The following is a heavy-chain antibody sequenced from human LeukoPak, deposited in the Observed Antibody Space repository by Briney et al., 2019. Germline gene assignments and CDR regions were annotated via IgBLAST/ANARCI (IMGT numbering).Heavy chain of an antibody. V-gene: IGHV3-23*01. CDR2: ISGSGGGT. J-gene: IGHJ4*02. D-gene: IGHD1-26*01. Sequence: PGGPLRLSCAASGFTFNNYGMSWVRQAPGRGLEWVSAISGSGGGTYYADSVKGRFSIYRDNSKHTLYLQMNSLRAEDTAVYYGAKDNSGSIHYFDYWGQGTLVTVSS. CDR1: GFTFNNYG. CDR3: AKDNSGSIHYFDY.